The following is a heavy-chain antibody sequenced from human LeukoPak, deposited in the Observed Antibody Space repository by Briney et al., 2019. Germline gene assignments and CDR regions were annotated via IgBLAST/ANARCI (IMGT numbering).Heavy chain of an antibody. V-gene: IGHV3-13*01. Sequence: PGGSLRLSCAASGFTFSFYDMHWVRQATGKSLEWVSGIGKGGDTYYPESVKGRFTLSRDTGKNSLYLQMNSLSAEDTAVCYCIRDLGLSHAFGAFDVWGQGTLVTVSS. CDR1: GFTFSFYD. CDR2: IGKGGDT. D-gene: IGHD2/OR15-2a*01. CDR3: IRDLGLSHAFGAFDV. J-gene: IGHJ3*01.